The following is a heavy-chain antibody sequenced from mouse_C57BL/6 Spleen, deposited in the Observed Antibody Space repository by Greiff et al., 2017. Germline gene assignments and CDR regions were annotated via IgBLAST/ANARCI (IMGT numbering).Heavy chain of an antibody. Sequence: EVKLVESGGDLVKPGGSLKLSCAASGFTFSSYGMSWVRQTPDKRLEWVATISSGGSYTYYPDSVKGRFTISRDNAKNTLYLQMSSLKSEDTAMYDCAIHPRSITTVVAHWYFDVWGTGTTVTVSS. D-gene: IGHD1-1*01. J-gene: IGHJ1*03. CDR3: AIHPRSITTVVAHWYFDV. CDR1: GFTFSSYG. V-gene: IGHV5-6*02. CDR2: ISSGGSYT.